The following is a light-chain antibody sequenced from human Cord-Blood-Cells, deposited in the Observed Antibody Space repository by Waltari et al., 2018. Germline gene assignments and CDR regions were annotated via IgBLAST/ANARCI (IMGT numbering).Light chain of an antibody. CDR2: AAA. J-gene: IGKJ5*01. CDR3: QQSYSTPIA. Sequence: DIQMTPSPSSLSASVGDRVTITCRASQSISSYLNWHQQKPGKAPKLLIYAAASLQSEVPSRFSGRGSGTDFALTISSLPPEDLATYYCQQSYSTPIAFRQGTRLELK. CDR1: QSISSY. V-gene: IGKV1-39*01.